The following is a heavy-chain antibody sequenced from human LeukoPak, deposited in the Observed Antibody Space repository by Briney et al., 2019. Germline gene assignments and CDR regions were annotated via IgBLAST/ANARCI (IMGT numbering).Heavy chain of an antibody. CDR1: GFTFDDYG. J-gene: IGHJ4*02. D-gene: IGHD3-3*01. CDR3: ARGIRFLEWLSGFDY. V-gene: IGHV3-20*04. CDR2: INWNGGST. Sequence: GGSLRLSCAVSGFTFDDYGMSWVRQAPGKGLEWVSGINWNGGSTGYADSVKGRFTISRDNAKNSLYLQMNSLRVEDTALYYCARGIRFLEWLSGFDYWGQGIQVTVSS.